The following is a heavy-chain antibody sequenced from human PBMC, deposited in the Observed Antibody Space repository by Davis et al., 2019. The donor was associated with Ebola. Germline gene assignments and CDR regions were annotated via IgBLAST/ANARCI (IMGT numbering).Heavy chain of an antibody. V-gene: IGHV5-10-1*04. CDR2: IDPSDSYT. CDR3: ARQIRSSGYFDY. J-gene: IGHJ4*02. D-gene: IGHD6-19*01. CDR1: GYSFTSYW. Sequence: KVSCKGSGYSFTSYWISWVRQMPGKGLEWMGRIDPSDSYTNYSPSFQGQVTISADKSISTAYLQWSSLKASDTAMYYCARQIRSSGYFDYWGQGTLVTVSS.